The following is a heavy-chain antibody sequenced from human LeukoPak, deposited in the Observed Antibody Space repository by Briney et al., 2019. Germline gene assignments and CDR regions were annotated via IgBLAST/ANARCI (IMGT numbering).Heavy chain of an antibody. CDR2: INAGNGNT. J-gene: IGHJ3*02. CDR3: AREAYSSGWRDAFDI. CDR1: GYTFTSYA. D-gene: IGHD6-19*01. Sequence: ASVKVSCKASGYTFTSYAMHWVRQAPGQRLEWMGWINAGNGNTKYSQKFQGRVTITRDTSASTAYMELSSLRSEDTAVYYCAREAYSSGWRDAFDIWGQGTMVTVSS. V-gene: IGHV1-3*01.